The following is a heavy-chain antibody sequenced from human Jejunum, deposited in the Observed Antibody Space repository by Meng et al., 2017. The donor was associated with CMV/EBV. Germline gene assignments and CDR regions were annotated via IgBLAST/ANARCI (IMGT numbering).Heavy chain of an antibody. V-gene: IGHV4-39*07. CDR1: GDPISSGSHS. CDR3: ARDLTNKWFYY. Sequence: QMQLQESGPGLVRPAEPLSLTCTASGDPISSGSHSWAWFRQPPGKRLEWIGSMYFSGIADYNPSLKSRVTISLHATQKQFSLRLTSVTAADSAVYFCARDLTNKWFYYWGQGTLVTVFS. J-gene: IGHJ4*02. CDR2: MYFSGIA. D-gene: IGHD1-26*01.